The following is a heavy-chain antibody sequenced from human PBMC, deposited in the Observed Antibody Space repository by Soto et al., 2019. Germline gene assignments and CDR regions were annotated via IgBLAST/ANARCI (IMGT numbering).Heavy chain of an antibody. V-gene: IGHV3-23*01. D-gene: IGHD3-16*01. CDR3: ARSLGNTWTDHYFNY. CDR2: ISGTGGST. CDR1: GFFFSDYS. J-gene: IGHJ4*02. Sequence: EVHLLESGGYLVQPGGSLRLSCAASGFFFSDYSMSWVRQAPGKGLEWVSGISGTGGSTYYAYSVKGRFTISRDNSRNALYLQMYSLRGDDAAVYFSARSLGNTWTDHYFNYWGQGTLVTVSS.